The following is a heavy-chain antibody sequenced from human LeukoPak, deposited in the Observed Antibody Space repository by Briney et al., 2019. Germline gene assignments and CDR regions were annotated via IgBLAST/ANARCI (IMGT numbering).Heavy chain of an antibody. CDR1: GGSFSDYY. D-gene: IGHD3-3*01. J-gene: IGHJ4*02. Sequence: SETLSLTCAVYGGSFSDYYWSWIRQPPGKGLEWIGEINHSGSTNYNPSLESRVTISLDTSKNQFSLKLSSVTAADTAVYYCARFGVGGDFDYWGQGTLVTVSS. V-gene: IGHV4-34*01. CDR3: ARFGVGGDFDY. CDR2: INHSGST.